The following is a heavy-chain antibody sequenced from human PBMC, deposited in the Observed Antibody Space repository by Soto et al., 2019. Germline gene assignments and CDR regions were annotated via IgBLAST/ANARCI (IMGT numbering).Heavy chain of an antibody. CDR1: GFTFSSYG. D-gene: IGHD4-17*01. CDR3: AKDRRTVTPRVGYYGMDV. J-gene: IGHJ6*02. Sequence: PGGSLRLSCAASGFTFSSYGMHWVHQAPGKGLEWVAVISYDGSNKYYADSVKGRFTISRDNSKNTLYLQMNSLRAEDTAVYYCAKDRRTVTPRVGYYGMDVWGQGTTVTVSS. CDR2: ISYDGSNK. V-gene: IGHV3-30*18.